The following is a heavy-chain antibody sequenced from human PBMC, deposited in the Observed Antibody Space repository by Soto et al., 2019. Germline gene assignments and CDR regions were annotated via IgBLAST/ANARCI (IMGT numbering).Heavy chain of an antibody. J-gene: IGHJ4*02. CDR3: ARAKGQWLVFGSFDY. V-gene: IGHV3-64*04. Sequence: PGGSLRLSCSASGFTLKDSAMHWVRQAPGRGLEQVAASTYIGGTPYYADSVKGRFTISRDNSKNTLYLQMNSLRAEDTAVYYCARAKGQWLVFGSFDYWGQGTLVTVSS. CDR2: STYIGGTP. CDR1: GFTLKDSA. D-gene: IGHD6-19*01.